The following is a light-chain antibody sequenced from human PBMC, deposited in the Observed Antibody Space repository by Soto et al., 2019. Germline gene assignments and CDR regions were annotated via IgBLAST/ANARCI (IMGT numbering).Light chain of an antibody. CDR3: QHYGRSHTWT. J-gene: IGKJ1*01. V-gene: IGKV3-20*01. CDR2: GAS. Sequence: EIVFTQSPGTLSLSPGERSTLSCRAGQSVSSTYLAWYQLKPGQAPSLLIYGASSRATGIPVRFSGSGSGTDFTLTISRLEPEDFAVYDCQHYGRSHTWTFGQGTKVDIK. CDR1: QSVSSTY.